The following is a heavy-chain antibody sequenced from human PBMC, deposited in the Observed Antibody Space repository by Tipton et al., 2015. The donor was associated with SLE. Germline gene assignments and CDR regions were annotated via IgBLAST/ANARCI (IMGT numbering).Heavy chain of an antibody. J-gene: IGHJ4*02. D-gene: IGHD4-11*01. Sequence: TLSLTCTVSGASISSSDYYWGWIRQPPGKGLEWIASISYTGTTFYNPSLKSRVTISVDTSKNQFSLKLSSVNAADAAVYSCARLADYRGESCCGQGTMVTVSS. CDR3: ARLADYRGESC. V-gene: IGHV4-39*01. CDR1: GASISSSDYY. CDR2: ISYTGTT.